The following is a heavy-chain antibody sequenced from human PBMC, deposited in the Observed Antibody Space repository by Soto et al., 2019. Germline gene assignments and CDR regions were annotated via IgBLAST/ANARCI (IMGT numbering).Heavy chain of an antibody. CDR2: ISDDGSDK. Sequence: GSLRLSCAASGFTFNRYGIHWVRQAPGKGLEWVALISDDGSDKDYADSVKGRFTISRDNSKNTLYLQMNSLRPEDTAVYYCAKTLRFLELALDYYYGMDVWGQGTTVTVSS. CDR3: AKTLRFLELALDYYYGMDV. J-gene: IGHJ6*02. CDR1: GFTFNRYG. D-gene: IGHD3-3*01. V-gene: IGHV3-30*18.